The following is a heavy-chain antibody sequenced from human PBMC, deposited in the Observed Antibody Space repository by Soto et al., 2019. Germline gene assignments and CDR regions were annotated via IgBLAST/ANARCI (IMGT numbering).Heavy chain of an antibody. CDR1: NDSIRSGTYY. V-gene: IGHV4-39*01. CDR3: ATGRSDSGWYEERF. Sequence: NPSETLSLTCTVSNDSIRSGTYYWAWIRQPPGRGLEWMGSLSYLGTTDYNPSLKSRVTISKDASKNQFSLKLTSVTAADTAVYYCATGRSDSGWYEERFWGRGTLVTVSS. J-gene: IGHJ4*02. D-gene: IGHD6-19*01. CDR2: LSYLGTT.